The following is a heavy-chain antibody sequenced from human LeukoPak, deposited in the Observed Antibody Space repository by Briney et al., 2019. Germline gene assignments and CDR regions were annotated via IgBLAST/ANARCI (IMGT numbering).Heavy chain of an antibody. CDR3: AKTLRELSGGAFDI. V-gene: IGHV3-23*05. CDR2: VSSSGSNT. J-gene: IGHJ3*02. Sequence: PGGSLRLSCAASGFTFSVSVMNWVRQAPGKGLEWVSGVSSSGSNTYYAESVKGRFTISRDNHKNTVHLQMNSLRVEDTAMYYCAKTLRELSGGAFDIWGQGTMVTVSS. CDR1: GFTFSVSV. D-gene: IGHD1-26*01.